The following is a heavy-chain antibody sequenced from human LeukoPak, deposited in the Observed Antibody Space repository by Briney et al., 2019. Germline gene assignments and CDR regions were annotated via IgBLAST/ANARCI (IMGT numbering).Heavy chain of an antibody. V-gene: IGHV3-30*19. D-gene: IGHD1-1*01. Sequence: GGSLRLSRAASGFTFSSYGMHWVRQAPGKGLEWVALISYSGSEKYYADSVEGRFTISRDNSRNTLYLQMNSLSVEDMAFYYCAKDLANSWTIDYWGQGTLVTVSS. CDR1: GFTFSSYG. J-gene: IGHJ4*02. CDR2: ISYSGSEK. CDR3: AKDLANSWTIDY.